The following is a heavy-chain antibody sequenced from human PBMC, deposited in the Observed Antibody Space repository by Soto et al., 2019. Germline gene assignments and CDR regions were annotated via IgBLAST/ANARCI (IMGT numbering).Heavy chain of an antibody. CDR2: IYYSGST. J-gene: IGHJ6*02. V-gene: IGHV4-30-4*01. Sequence: PSETLSLTCTVSGGSISSGDYYWSWIRQPPGKGLEWIGYIYYSGSTYYNPSLKSRVTISVDTSKNQFSLKLSSVTAADTAVYYSARDGGNSAYYYGMDVWGQGTTVTVSS. CDR3: ARDGGNSAYYYGMDV. CDR1: GGSISSGDYY. D-gene: IGHD2-21*02.